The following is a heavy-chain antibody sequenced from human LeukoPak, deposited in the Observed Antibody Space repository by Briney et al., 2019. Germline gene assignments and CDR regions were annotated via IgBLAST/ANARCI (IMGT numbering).Heavy chain of an antibody. V-gene: IGHV1-46*01. CDR3: AKEFSKVTTRVQ. D-gene: IGHD4-17*01. CDR1: GYTFTSNY. J-gene: IGHJ4*02. CDR2: ISPSGGST. Sequence: ASVKVSCKAFGYTFTSNYMHWVRQAPGQGPEWMGVISPSGGSTTYAQKFQGRVTLTRDMSTSTDYLELSSLRTEDTAVYYCAKEFSKVTTRVQWGQGTLVTVSS.